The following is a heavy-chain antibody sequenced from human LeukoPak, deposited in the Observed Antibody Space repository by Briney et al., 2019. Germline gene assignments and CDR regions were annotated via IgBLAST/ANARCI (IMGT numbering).Heavy chain of an antibody. CDR3: AKDYSFSNFN. D-gene: IGHD2-15*01. CDR2: INERGSET. J-gene: IGHJ4*02. V-gene: IGHV3-7*01. CDR1: GFIFRNFW. Sequence: GGSLRLSCAAAGFIFRNFWMGWVRQAPGKGLQWVANINERGSETYYADYVKGRFTISRDNTKKSLFLQLNSPSVEDTAMYYCAKDYSFSNFNWGQGTLVTVSS.